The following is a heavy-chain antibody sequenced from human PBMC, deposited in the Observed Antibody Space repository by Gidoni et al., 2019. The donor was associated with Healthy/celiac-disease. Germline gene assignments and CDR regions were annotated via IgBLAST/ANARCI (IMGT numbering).Heavy chain of an antibody. CDR1: GGSFSGYY. J-gene: IGHJ4*02. CDR2: INHSGST. CDR3: ARGIRGYSYGGDYYFDY. D-gene: IGHD5-18*01. Sequence: QVQLQQWGAGLLKPSETLSLTCAVYGGSFSGYYWSWIRQPPGKGLEWIGEINHSGSTNYNPSLKSRVTISVDTSKNQFSLKLSSVTAADTAVYYCARGIRGYSYGGDYYFDYWGQGTLVTVSS. V-gene: IGHV4-34*01.